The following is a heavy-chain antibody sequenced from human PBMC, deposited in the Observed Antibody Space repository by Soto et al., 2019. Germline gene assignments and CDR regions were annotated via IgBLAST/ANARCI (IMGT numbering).Heavy chain of an antibody. CDR1: GGTFSSYP. CDR3: ARVGHITNYGMAV. J-gene: IGHJ6*02. V-gene: IGHV1-69*01. CDR2: IIPFFGTS. Sequence: QVQLVQPGAEVKKPGSSVKVSCGASGGTFSSYPINWVRQAPGQGLEWMGGIIPFFGTSNYAQKFQGRVTITADESTSTAYMELRSLRSEDTAVYYCARVGHITNYGMAVWGQGTTVTVSS. D-gene: IGHD1-26*01.